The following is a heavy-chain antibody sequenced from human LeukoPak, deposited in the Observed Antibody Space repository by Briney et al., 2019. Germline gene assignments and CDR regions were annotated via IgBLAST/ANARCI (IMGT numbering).Heavy chain of an antibody. J-gene: IGHJ4*02. V-gene: IGHV3-23*01. CDR2: ISGSGSST. D-gene: IGHD5-18*01. CDR1: GFTFSSYA. Sequence: GGSLILSCAASGFTFSSYAMSWVRQAPGRGLEWVSAISGSGSSTYYADSVRGRFTISRDNSKNTLYLQMNSLRAEDTAVYYCAKGGYSYDLIDYWGQGTLVTVSS. CDR3: AKGGYSYDLIDY.